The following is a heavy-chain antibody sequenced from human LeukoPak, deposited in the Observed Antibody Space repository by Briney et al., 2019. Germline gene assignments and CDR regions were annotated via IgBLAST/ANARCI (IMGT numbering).Heavy chain of an antibody. Sequence: GGSLRLSCAASGXTFSTSWLHWVRQAPGKGLVWVSRINSDGSSTTYADSVKGRFTISRDNPMNTLYLQMNSLRAEDTAVYYCVRDHYYSMDVWGQGTTVTVS. CDR1: GXTFSTSW. J-gene: IGHJ6*02. CDR2: INSDGSST. CDR3: VRDHYYSMDV. V-gene: IGHV3-74*03.